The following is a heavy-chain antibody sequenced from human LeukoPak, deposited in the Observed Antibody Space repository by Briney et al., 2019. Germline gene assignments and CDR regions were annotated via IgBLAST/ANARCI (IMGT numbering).Heavy chain of an antibody. V-gene: IGHV4-34*01. J-gene: IGHJ3*02. D-gene: IGHD3-22*01. Sequence: SETLSLTCAVYGGSFSGYYWSWIRQPPGKGLEWIGEINHSGSTNYNPSLKSRVTISVDTSKNQFSLKLSSVTAADTAVYYCARQRITMIVVVIVDIWGQGTMVTVSS. CDR3: ARQRITMIVVVIVDI. CDR2: INHSGST. CDR1: GGSFSGYY.